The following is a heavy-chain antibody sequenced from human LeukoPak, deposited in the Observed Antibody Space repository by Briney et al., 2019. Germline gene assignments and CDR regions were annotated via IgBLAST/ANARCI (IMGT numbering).Heavy chain of an antibody. Sequence: ASVKVSCKASGYTFTSYYMHWVRQAPGQGLEWIGIINPSGGSTSYAQKFQGRITMTRNTSISTAYMELSSLRSEDTAVYYCARGGFSNYYDSSGKSFDYWGQGTLVTVSS. V-gene: IGHV1-46*01. CDR2: INPSGGST. D-gene: IGHD3-22*01. CDR1: GYTFTSYY. CDR3: ARGGFSNYYDSSGKSFDY. J-gene: IGHJ4*02.